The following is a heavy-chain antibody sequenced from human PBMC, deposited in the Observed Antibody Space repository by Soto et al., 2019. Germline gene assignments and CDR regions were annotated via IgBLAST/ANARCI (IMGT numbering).Heavy chain of an antibody. J-gene: IGHJ4*02. CDR2: IIPIFGTA. CDR3: ASGYYDSSGHTLDY. V-gene: IGHV1-69*13. D-gene: IGHD3-22*01. Sequence: GASVKVSCKASGGTFSSYAISWVRQAPGQGLEWMGGIIPIFGTANYAQKFQGRVTITADESTSTAYMELSSLRSEDTAVYYCASGYYDSSGHTLDYWGQGTLVTVSS. CDR1: GGTFSSYA.